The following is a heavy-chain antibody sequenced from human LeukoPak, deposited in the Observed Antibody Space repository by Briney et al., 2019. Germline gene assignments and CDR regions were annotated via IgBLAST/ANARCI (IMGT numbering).Heavy chain of an antibody. J-gene: IGHJ4*02. D-gene: IGHD6-13*01. CDR3: VGGRTSGSSWPFDY. V-gene: IGHV3-11*04. CDR1: GFTFNDYY. Sequence: GGSLRLSCAASGFTFNDYYMSWIRKAPGKGLEWISYIGSSGGSINYADSVKGRFTISRDNAKNSLSLQMNSLRAEDTAVYYCVGGRTSGSSWPFDYWGQGTLVTVSS. CDR2: IGSSGGSI.